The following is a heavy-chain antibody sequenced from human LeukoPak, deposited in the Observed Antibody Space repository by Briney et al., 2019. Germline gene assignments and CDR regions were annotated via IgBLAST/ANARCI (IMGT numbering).Heavy chain of an antibody. D-gene: IGHD6-19*01. J-gene: IGHJ4*02. CDR2: MNPNSGGT. V-gene: IGHV1-2*02. CDR3: AREDDSIAVAGLVY. CDR1: GYTFTSYD. Sequence: GASVKVSCKASGYTFTSYDINWVRQATGQGLEWMGWMNPNSGGTSYAQKFQGRVTMTRDTSISTAYMELSRLRSDDTAVYYCAREDDSIAVAGLVYWGQGTLVTVSS.